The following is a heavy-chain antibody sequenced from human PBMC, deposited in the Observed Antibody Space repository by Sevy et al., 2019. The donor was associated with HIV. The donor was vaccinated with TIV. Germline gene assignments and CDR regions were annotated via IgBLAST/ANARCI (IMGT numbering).Heavy chain of an antibody. D-gene: IGHD4-17*01. CDR2: ITSSSSTI. V-gene: IGHV3-48*02. J-gene: IGHJ4*02. Sequence: GGSLRLSCAASGFRFSSFSMNWVRQAPGKGLEWVSYITSSSSTIFYADSVKGRFTISRDNAKNSLYLQMSSLREEDTAVYYCARAQADYGDFGGHFDHWGQGSLVTVSS. CDR3: ARAQADYGDFGGHFDH. CDR1: GFRFSSFS.